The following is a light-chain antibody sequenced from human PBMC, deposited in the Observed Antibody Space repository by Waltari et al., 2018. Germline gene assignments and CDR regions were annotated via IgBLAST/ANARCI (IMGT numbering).Light chain of an antibody. CDR1: SSDVGGDDS. CDR2: DVN. J-gene: IGLJ2*01. V-gene: IGLV2-14*03. Sequence: QSALSQPASVSGSPGQSITIPCMGSSSDVGGDDSVSWDQDHPGQAPKVIIYDVNNRPSGVSDRFSGSKSGNTASLTISGLQAEDEANYYCCSQSSYNGVIFGGGTKLTVL. CDR3: CSQSSYNGVI.